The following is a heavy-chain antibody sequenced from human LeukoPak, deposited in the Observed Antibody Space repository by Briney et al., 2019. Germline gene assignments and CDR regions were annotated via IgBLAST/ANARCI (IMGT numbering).Heavy chain of an antibody. CDR1: GFTFDDYA. D-gene: IGHD1-26*01. V-gene: IGHV3-9*01. Sequence: GRSLRLSCAASGFTFDDYAMHWVRQGPGKGLEWVSGISWNSGNIQYADAVNGRFTISRDNAKNSLYLQMNSLRAEDTAVYYCAREDGRRYWGQGTLVTASS. CDR2: ISWNSGNI. J-gene: IGHJ4*02. CDR3: AREDGRRY.